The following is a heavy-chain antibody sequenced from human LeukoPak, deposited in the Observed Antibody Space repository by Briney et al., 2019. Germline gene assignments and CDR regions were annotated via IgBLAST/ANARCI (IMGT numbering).Heavy chain of an antibody. D-gene: IGHD2-2*01. Sequence: ASVKVSCKASGYTFTSYAMNWVRQAPGQGLEWMGWINPNNDVTDYAQKFQGRVTMTRDTSISTAYMELTGLTSDDTAVYYCARGEDPVPAVVHDAFDVWGQGTMVTVSS. CDR3: ARGEDPVPAVVHDAFDV. CDR1: GYTFTSYA. V-gene: IGHV1-2*02. CDR2: INPNNDVT. J-gene: IGHJ3*01.